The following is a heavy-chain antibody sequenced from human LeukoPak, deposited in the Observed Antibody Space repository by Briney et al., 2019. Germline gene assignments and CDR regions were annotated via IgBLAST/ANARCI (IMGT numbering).Heavy chain of an antibody. J-gene: IGHJ4*02. V-gene: IGHV3-21*01. CDR2: ISSSSSYI. D-gene: IGHD6-19*01. CDR1: GFTFSSYS. Sequence: GGSLRLSCAASGFTFSSYSMNWVRQAPGKGLEWVSSISSSSSYIYYADSVKGRFTISRDNAKNSLYLQMNSLRAEDTAVYYCARVYAVAGPAVGYWGQGTLVTVSS. CDR3: ARVYAVAGPAVGY.